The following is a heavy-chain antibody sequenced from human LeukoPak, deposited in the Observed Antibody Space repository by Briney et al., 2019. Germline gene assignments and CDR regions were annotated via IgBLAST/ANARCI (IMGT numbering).Heavy chain of an antibody. CDR2: IYHSGST. J-gene: IGHJ5*02. CDR3: ARKYCSGGSCYSGWFDP. D-gene: IGHD2-15*01. CDR1: GGSISSGGYS. Sequence: SQTLSLTCAVSGGSISSGGYSWSWIRQPPGKGLEWLGYIYHSGSTYYNPYLKSRGTISVDRSKNQFSLKLSSVTAADTAVYYCARKYCSGGSCYSGWFDPWGQGTLVTVSS. V-gene: IGHV4-30-2*01.